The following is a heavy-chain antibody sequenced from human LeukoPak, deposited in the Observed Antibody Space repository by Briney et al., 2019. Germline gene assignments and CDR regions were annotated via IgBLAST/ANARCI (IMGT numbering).Heavy chain of an antibody. CDR1: GFTVSSNY. CDR3: ARLFSARGGFDY. D-gene: IGHD2-15*01. J-gene: IGHJ4*02. V-gene: IGHV3-53*01. CDR2: IYSGGST. Sequence: PGGSLILSCAASGFTVSSNYMSWVRQAPGKGLEWVSVIYSGGSTYYADSVKGRFTISRDNSKNTLYLQMNSLRAEDTAVYYCARLFSARGGFDYWGQGTLVTVSS.